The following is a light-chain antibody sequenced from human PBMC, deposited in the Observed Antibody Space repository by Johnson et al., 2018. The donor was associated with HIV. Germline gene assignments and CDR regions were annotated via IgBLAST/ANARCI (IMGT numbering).Light chain of an antibody. CDR3: ATWDRSLSAGGV. Sequence: QSVLTQPPSVSAAPGQNVTISCYGSSSNIGNNYVSWYRQLPGTAPKLLIYENTQRPSGIPDRFSGSQSGASATLGITGLQTGDEADDYCATWDRSLSAGGVFGTGTKVTVL. CDR2: ENT. CDR1: SSNIGNNY. V-gene: IGLV1-51*02. J-gene: IGLJ1*01.